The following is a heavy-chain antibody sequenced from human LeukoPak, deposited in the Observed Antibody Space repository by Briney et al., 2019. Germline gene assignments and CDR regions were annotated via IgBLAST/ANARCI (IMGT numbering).Heavy chain of an antibody. CDR2: IKQDGSEK. CDR1: GFTVSSNY. CDR3: ARDRGTRILVWFDP. J-gene: IGHJ5*02. D-gene: IGHD2-15*01. V-gene: IGHV3-7*01. Sequence: GGSLRLSCAASGFTVSSNYMSWVRQAPGKGLEWVANIKQDGSEKYYVDSVKGRFTISRDNAKNSLYLQMNSLRAEDTAVYYCARDRGTRILVWFDPWGQGTLVTVSS.